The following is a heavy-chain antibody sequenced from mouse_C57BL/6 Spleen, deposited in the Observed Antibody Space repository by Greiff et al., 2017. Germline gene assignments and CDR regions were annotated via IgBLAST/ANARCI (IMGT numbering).Heavy chain of an antibody. Sequence: VQLQQPGAELVMPGASVKLSCKASGYTFTSYWMHWVKQRPGQGLEWIGEIDPSDSYTNYNQKFKGKSTLTVDKSSSTAYMQLSSLTSEDSAVYYCAIGYYYGSSYGGYAMDYWGQGTSVTVSS. D-gene: IGHD1-1*01. J-gene: IGHJ4*01. CDR3: AIGYYYGSSYGGYAMDY. V-gene: IGHV1-69*01. CDR1: GYTFTSYW. CDR2: IDPSDSYT.